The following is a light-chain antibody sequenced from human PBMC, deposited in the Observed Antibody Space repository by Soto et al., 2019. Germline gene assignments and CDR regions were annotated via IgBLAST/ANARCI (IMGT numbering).Light chain of an antibody. J-gene: IGKJ4*01. Sequence: DIQMTQSPSSVSASVGDRVTITCRASQGISSWLAWYQQKLGKAPKLLIYAASSLQSGVPSRFKGQGSWTDFNPNIRNLQAEGFATYYCQQTYSFPLTFGGGTKVEIK. CDR2: AAS. CDR3: QQTYSFPLT. CDR1: QGISSW. V-gene: IGKV1-12*01.